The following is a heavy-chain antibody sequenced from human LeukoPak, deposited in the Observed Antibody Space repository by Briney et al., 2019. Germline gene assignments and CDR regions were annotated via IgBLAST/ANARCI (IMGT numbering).Heavy chain of an antibody. CDR1: GGSISSSPYY. D-gene: IGHD4-11*01. J-gene: IGHJ4*02. Sequence: SETLSLTCTVSGGSISSSPYYWGWIRQPPGKGLEWIGSIYYSGTTHYNPSLKSRVTISVDTSKNQFSLKLSSVTAADTAVYYCARGGGPLQSFDYWGQGTLVTVSS. CDR2: IYYSGTT. V-gene: IGHV4-39*07. CDR3: ARGGGPLQSFDY.